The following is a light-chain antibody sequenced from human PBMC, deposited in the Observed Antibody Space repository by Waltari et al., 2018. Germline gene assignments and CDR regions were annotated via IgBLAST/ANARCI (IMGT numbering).Light chain of an antibody. J-gene: IGLJ3*02. Sequence: QSVLAQPPSVSGAPRQRVTIPCTARWSHFGGGVVDVHWYQHLPGAAPKLLLYGTNNRPSGVPDRFSGSKSGTSASLAITGLQVEDEADYYCQSYDSDLSAWVFGGGTKLSVL. CDR3: QSYDSDLSAWV. CDR1: WSHFGGGVVD. V-gene: IGLV1-40*01. CDR2: GTN.